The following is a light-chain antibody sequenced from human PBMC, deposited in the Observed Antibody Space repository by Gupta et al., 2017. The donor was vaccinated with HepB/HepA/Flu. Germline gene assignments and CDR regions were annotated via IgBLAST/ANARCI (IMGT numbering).Light chain of an antibody. V-gene: IGKV1-39*01. CDR2: AAS. J-gene: IGKJ4*01. Sequence: DIQMTQSPSSLSASVGDKVTITCRASQSISNYLNWYQQKPGKAPELLIYAASRVQSGVPSKFSGSGSGTDFTLTISRRQPEDFATYYCQQRDSTPITFGGGTKVEIK. CDR1: QSISNY. CDR3: QQRDSTPIT.